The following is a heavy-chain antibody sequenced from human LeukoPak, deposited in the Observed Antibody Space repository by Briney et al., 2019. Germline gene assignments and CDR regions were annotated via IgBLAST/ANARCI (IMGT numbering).Heavy chain of an antibody. V-gene: IGHV4-39*01. Sequence: SETLSLTCTVSGGSISSSSYYWGWIRQPPGKGLEWIGSIYYTRSTYYNPSLKSRVTISVDTSKNQFSLKLTSVTAADTAAYYCARGVTMIVVVIHDWYFDLWGRGTLVTVSS. CDR2: IYYTRST. D-gene: IGHD3-22*01. J-gene: IGHJ2*01. CDR3: ARGVTMIVVVIHDWYFDL. CDR1: GGSISSSSYY.